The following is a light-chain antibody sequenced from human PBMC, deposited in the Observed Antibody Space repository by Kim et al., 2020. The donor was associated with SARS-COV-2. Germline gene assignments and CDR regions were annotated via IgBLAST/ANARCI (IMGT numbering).Light chain of an antibody. J-gene: IGKJ2*01. Sequence: SASVGDRVTITCRASQGISSYLAWYQQKAGKAPKLLIYAASTLQSGVPSRFSGGGFGTEFTLTISSLQPEDFATYYCQHLNSYPYTFGQGTKLEI. CDR3: QHLNSYPYT. V-gene: IGKV1-9*01. CDR2: AAS. CDR1: QGISSY.